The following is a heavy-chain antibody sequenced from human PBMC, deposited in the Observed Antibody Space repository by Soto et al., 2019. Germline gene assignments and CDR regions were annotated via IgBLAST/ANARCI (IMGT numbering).Heavy chain of an antibody. CDR3: SRVRDYTPDY. Sequence: EVQLVESGGGLVQPGGSLRISCAASGFTFSDHYMDWVRQAPGKGLEWIGRIRNKPRSYTTEYAASVKGRFTISRDDSKSSLYLQMNSLKSEDTAVYYCSRVRDYTPDYWGQGTLVTVSS. CDR2: IRNKPRSYTT. D-gene: IGHD4-4*01. V-gene: IGHV3-72*01. J-gene: IGHJ4*02. CDR1: GFTFSDHY.